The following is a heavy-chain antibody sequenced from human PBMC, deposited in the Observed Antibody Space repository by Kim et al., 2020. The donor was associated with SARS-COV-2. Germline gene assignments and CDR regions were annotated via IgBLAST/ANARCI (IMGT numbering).Heavy chain of an antibody. V-gene: IGHV3-30*18. D-gene: IGHD1-7*01. CDR2: ISYDGSNK. CDR3: ANLESGGNWNYLSPDAF. Sequence: GGSLRLSCAASGFTFSSYGMHWVRQAPGKGLEWVAVISYDGSNKYYADSVKGRFTISRDNSKNTLYLQMNSLRAEDTAVYYCANLESGGNWNYLSPDAF. CDR1: GFTFSSYG. J-gene: IGHJ3*01.